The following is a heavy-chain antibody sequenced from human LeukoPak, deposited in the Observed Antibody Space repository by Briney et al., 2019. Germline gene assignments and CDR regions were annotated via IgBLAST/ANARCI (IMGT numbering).Heavy chain of an antibody. CDR1: GGSFHSFA. CDR3: ARGPPLTFDHTPEGYYHSYMDV. CDR2: IIPIFATK. J-gene: IGHJ6*03. D-gene: IGHD3-9*01. Sequence: SVKVSCKNSGGSFHSFAFARVLQAPAPRHEGMGGIIPIFATKNQAQEFQGRVSITADDPTSTVYLEVTSLRSDDAAVYYCARGPPLTFDHTPEGYYHSYMDVWGKGTTVTISS. V-gene: IGHV1-69*13.